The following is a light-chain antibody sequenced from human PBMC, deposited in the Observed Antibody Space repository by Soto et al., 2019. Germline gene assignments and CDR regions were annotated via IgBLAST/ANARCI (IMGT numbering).Light chain of an antibody. CDR1: QDISNY. CDR3: QQYDNRPLT. Sequence: DIQMTQSPSSLSASVGDRVTITCQASQDISNYLNWYQQKPGKAPKLLIYDASNLETGVPSRFSGSGSGTDFTFTISSLQPEDIATYYCQQYDNRPLTFGQGPKVEIK. CDR2: DAS. J-gene: IGKJ1*01. V-gene: IGKV1-33*01.